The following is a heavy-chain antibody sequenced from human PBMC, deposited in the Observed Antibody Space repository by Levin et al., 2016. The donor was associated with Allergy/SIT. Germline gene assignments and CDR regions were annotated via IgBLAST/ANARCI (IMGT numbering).Heavy chain of an antibody. J-gene: IGHJ4*02. D-gene: IGHD3-3*01. CDR3: AREAGYYDFWSGYYEPTTLGPAEFDY. V-gene: IGHV3-48*03. CDR2: ISSSGSTI. Sequence: WIRQPPGKGLEWVSYISSSGSTIYYADSVKGRFTISRDNAKNSLYLQMNSLRAEDTAVYYCAREAGYYDFWSGYYEPTTLGPAEFDYWGQGTLVTVSS.